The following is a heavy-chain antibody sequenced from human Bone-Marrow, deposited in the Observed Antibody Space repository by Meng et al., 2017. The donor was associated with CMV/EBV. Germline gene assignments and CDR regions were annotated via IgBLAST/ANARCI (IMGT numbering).Heavy chain of an antibody. CDR3: AKSYDFWSGYNVA. CDR2: ISGSYT. Sequence: GESLKISCAASGFTFSSYAMTWVRQAPGKGLQWVSTISGSYTHYADSVKGRFTISRDNSKNTLYLQMNSLRIEDTAVYSCAKSYDFWSGYNVAWGQGTLVTVSS. V-gene: IGHV3-23*01. J-gene: IGHJ4*02. D-gene: IGHD3-3*01. CDR1: GFTFSSYA.